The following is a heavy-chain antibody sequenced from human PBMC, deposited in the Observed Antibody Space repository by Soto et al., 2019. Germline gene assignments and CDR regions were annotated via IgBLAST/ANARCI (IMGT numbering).Heavy chain of an antibody. Sequence: LRLSCAASGFTFSSYTMSLVRQAPGKGLEWISIIYSAGNTYYADSVKGRFTISRDNSKNTLYLQMNSLGAEDTAVYYCSRDFVVGGPTINYYYGMDVWGQGTTVTVSS. V-gene: IGHV3-66*01. D-gene: IGHD1-26*01. CDR3: SRDFVVGGPTINYYYGMDV. CDR1: GFTFSSYT. J-gene: IGHJ6*02. CDR2: IYSAGNT.